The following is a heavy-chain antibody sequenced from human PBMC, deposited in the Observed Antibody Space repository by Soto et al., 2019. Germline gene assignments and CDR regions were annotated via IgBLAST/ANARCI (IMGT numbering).Heavy chain of an antibody. CDR2: IYSNGNT. D-gene: IGHD5-12*01. J-gene: IGHJ4*02. V-gene: IGHV4-4*07. CDR3: ARGGAVATKAHFDH. CDR1: GDSINNYY. Sequence: SETLSLTCTVSGDSINNYYWSWIRLPAGKGLEWIGRIYSNGNTYYNPSLKSRVSMSVDTSKNQFSLILKTVTAADTAVYYCARGGAVATKAHFDHWGQGTLVTVSS.